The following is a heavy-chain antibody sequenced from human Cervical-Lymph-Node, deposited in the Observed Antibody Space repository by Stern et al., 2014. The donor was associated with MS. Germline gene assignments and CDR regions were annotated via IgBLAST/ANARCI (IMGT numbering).Heavy chain of an antibody. CDR3: ATHSGQVVPAAMAFEY. Sequence: MQLVESGGGVVQPGRSLRLSCTASVLPFRSYAMHWVRPTPGKGLELVAVTSVDGGRSYYLNAVEGRFTISRDNSQNTVYLQMNGLRAEDTAVYYCATHSGQVVPAAMAFEYWGQGTLVTVAS. D-gene: IGHD2-2*01. CDR2: TSVDGGRS. J-gene: IGHJ4*02. V-gene: IGHV3-30*03. CDR1: VLPFRSYA.